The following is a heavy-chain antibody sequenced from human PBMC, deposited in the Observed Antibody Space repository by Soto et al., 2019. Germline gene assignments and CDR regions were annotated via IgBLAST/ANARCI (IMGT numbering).Heavy chain of an antibody. V-gene: IGHV4-59*01. D-gene: IGHD3-10*01. Sequence: PSETLSLTCTVSSGSISTYYWSWVRQPPGKGLEWIGYIYYTGSTNYNPSLKTRVAISMDTSKNKFSLNLSSVTAADTAVYDCAGAPTGAYFDLWGLGTLVTVS. CDR2: IYYTGST. CDR3: AGAPTGAYFDL. J-gene: IGHJ4*02. CDR1: SGSISTYY.